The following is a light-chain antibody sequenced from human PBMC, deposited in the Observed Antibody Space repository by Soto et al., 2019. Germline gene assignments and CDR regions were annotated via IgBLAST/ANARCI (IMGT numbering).Light chain of an antibody. V-gene: IGKV1-39*01. CDR3: QQYDSHSMT. CDR2: TTS. J-gene: IGKJ1*01. CDR1: QLISTY. Sequence: DIQMTQSPSSLSASVGDTVTITCRPSQLISTYLNWYQQKPGKAPNLLIYTTSSLHSGVPSRFSGSGSGTDFTLTISSLQPDDFATYFCQQYDSHSMTFGQGTKVDIK.